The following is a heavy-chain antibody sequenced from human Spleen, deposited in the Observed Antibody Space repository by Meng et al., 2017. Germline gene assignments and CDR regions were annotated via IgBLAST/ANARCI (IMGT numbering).Heavy chain of an antibody. Sequence: PEEWGRGLLQPPGCLSLSCALAGGSISSNNWWSWVRQPPGKGLEWIGEIYHSGSTNYNPSLKSRVTMSVDKSKNQFSLKLSSVTAADTAVYYCASQVFSGLNWFGPWGQGTLVTVSS. CDR3: ASQVFSGLNWFGP. CDR1: GGSISSNNW. V-gene: IGHV4-4*03. J-gene: IGHJ5*02. CDR2: IYHSGST. D-gene: IGHD3-10*01.